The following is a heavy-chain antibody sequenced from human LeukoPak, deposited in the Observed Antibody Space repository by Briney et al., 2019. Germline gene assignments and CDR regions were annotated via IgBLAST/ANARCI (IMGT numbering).Heavy chain of an antibody. CDR3: ARIYYDSSGYRLFDY. J-gene: IGHJ4*02. Sequence: GGSLRLSCAASGFTFSTHWMSWVRQAPGKGLEWVANINEDGSEKYYVDSAKGRFTISRDNAKNSLYLQMNSLRAEDTALYYCARIYYDSSGYRLFDYWGQGTLVTVSS. CDR2: INEDGSEK. V-gene: IGHV3-7*02. D-gene: IGHD3-22*01. CDR1: GFTFSTHW.